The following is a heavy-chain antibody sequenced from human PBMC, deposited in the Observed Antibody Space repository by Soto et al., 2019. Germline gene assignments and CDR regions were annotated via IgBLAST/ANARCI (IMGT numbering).Heavy chain of an antibody. CDR2: MNPNSGNT. D-gene: IGHD2-2*01. Sequence: QVQLVQSGAEVKKAGASVKVSCKASGYTCTSYDINWVRQATGLGLKWMGWMNPNSGNTGHAQKFEGRVTMTSNTSISTAYMELSSLRSEDTAVYYCARGVQPAALYNWFDPWGQGTLVTVSS. V-gene: IGHV1-8*01. J-gene: IGHJ5*02. CDR1: GYTCTSYD. CDR3: ARGVQPAALYNWFDP.